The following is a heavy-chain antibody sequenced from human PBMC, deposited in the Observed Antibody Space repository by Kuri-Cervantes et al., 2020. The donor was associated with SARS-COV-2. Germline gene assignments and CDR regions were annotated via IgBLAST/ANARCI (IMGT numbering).Heavy chain of an antibody. J-gene: IGHJ4*02. Sequence: ASVKVSCKASGYTFTGYYMHWVRQAPGQGLEWMGWINPKSGGTNYAQKFQGRVTMTRDTSTSTACMELSRLRSDDTAVYYCARDPGASSSDYFDYWGQGTPVTVSS. CDR1: GYTFTGYY. V-gene: IGHV1-2*02. CDR2: INPKSGGT. D-gene: IGHD6-6*01. CDR3: ARDPGASSSDYFDY.